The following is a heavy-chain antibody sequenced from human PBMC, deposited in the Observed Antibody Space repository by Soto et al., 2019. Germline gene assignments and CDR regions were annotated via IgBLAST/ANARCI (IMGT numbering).Heavy chain of an antibody. CDR2: INHSGST. CDR1: GGSFSGYY. CDR3: ASFEYSSSFFDY. D-gene: IGHD6-6*01. V-gene: IGHV4-34*01. Sequence: PSETLSLTCAVYGGSFSGYYWSWIRQPPGKGLEWIGEINHSGSTNYNPSLKSRVTISVDTSKNQFSLKLSSVTAADTAVYYCASFEYSSSFFDYWGQGTLVTVSS. J-gene: IGHJ4*02.